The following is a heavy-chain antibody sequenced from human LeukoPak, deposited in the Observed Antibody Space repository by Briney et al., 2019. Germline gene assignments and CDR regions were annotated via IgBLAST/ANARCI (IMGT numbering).Heavy chain of an antibody. CDR3: ARGNNHYDFWSGYYYNWFDP. D-gene: IGHD3-3*01. Sequence: GASVKVSCKASGYTFTSYYMHWVRQAPGQGLEWMGGITPIFGTANYAQKFQGRVTITADESTSTAYMELSSLRSEDTAVYYCARGNNHYDFWSGYYYNWFDPWGQGTLVTVSS. CDR1: GYTFTSYY. J-gene: IGHJ5*02. V-gene: IGHV1-69*13. CDR2: ITPIFGTA.